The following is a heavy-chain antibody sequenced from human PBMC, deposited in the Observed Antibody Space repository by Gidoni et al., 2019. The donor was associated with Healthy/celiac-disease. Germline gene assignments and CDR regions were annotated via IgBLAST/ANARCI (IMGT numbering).Heavy chain of an antibody. V-gene: IGHV4-31*03. J-gene: IGHJ4*02. CDR1: GGSISSGGYY. D-gene: IGHD3-3*01. Sequence: QVQLQESGPGLVKPAQTLSLTCTVSGGSISSGGYYWSWIRQHPGKGLEWIGYIYYSGRTYYTPSLKSRVTISVDTSKNQFSLKLSSVPAADTAVYYCASYDFWSGYYVDYWGQGTLVTVSS. CDR2: IYYSGRT. CDR3: ASYDFWSGYYVDY.